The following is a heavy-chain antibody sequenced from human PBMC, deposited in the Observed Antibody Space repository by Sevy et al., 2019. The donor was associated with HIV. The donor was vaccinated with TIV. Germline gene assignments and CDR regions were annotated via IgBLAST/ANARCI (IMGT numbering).Heavy chain of an antibody. J-gene: IGHJ4*02. CDR3: ARPTPRIAPSSAAFFDY. V-gene: IGHV3-23*01. CDR1: GFS. Sequence: GGSLRLSCAVSGFSFRHIPGKGLEWVSTINGRGGSAYYADSVKGRFTLSRDNSNNTVFLQMNRLRDEDTAVYYCARPTPRIAPSSAAFFDYWGQGTLVTVSS. D-gene: IGHD1-26*01. CDR2: INGRGGSA.